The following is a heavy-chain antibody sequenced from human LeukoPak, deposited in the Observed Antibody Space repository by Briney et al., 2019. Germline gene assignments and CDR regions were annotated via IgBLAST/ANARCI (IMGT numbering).Heavy chain of an antibody. Sequence: GGSLRLSCAASGFTFNGFTFSTYWMHWVRQAPGKGLEWVSAISGSGGSTYYADSVKGRFTISRDNSKNTLYLQMNSLRAEDTAVYYCAKAREFYCGGDCAFDYWGQGTLVTVSS. J-gene: IGHJ4*02. CDR2: ISGSGGST. V-gene: IGHV3-23*01. D-gene: IGHD2-21*02. CDR1: GFTFNGFTFSTYW. CDR3: AKAREFYCGGDCAFDY.